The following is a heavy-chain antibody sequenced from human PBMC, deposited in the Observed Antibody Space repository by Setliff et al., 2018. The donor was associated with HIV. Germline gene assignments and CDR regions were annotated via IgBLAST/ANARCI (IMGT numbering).Heavy chain of an antibody. J-gene: IGHJ4*02. CDR3: ARAYDILTGYFDY. D-gene: IGHD3-9*01. Sequence: ASVKVSCKASGSSFTSYGLNWVRQAPGQGLEWMGWISVYNGYTNYAQKVRDRVTMTADTSTSTAYMELRSLRSDDTAVYYCARAYDILTGYFDYWGQG. CDR2: ISVYNGYT. CDR1: GSSFTSYG. V-gene: IGHV1-18*01.